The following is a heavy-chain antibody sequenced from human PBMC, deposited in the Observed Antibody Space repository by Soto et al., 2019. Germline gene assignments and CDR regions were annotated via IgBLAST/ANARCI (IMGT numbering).Heavy chain of an antibody. V-gene: IGHV1-18*04. CDR1: GYTFTNYG. CDR2: INAHNDNT. J-gene: IGHJ4*02. Sequence: GASVKVSCKASGYTFTNYGIVWVRQAPGQGLEWMGWINAHNDNTKYAQKFQGRVTMTTDTSTSTAYMELRSLRSDDTAVYYCARDLDEYYYDSTGYSHWGQGSLVTVSS. D-gene: IGHD3-22*01. CDR3: ARDLDEYYYDSTGYSH.